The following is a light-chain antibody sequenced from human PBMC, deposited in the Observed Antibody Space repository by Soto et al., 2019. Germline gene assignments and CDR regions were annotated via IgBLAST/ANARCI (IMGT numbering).Light chain of an antibody. CDR1: QSVSSTY. CDR2: DAS. V-gene: IGKV3D-20*01. Sequence: EIVLTQSPATLSLSPGERATLSCGAIQSVSSTYLAWYQQKPGLAPRLIVYDASSRATGIPDRFSGSGSGTDFTLTISRLEPEDFAVYYFQQYGSSPVTFGQGTKLEIK. J-gene: IGKJ2*01. CDR3: QQYGSSPVT.